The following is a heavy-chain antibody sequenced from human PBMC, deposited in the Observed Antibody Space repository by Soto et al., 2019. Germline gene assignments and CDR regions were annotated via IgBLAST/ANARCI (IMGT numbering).Heavy chain of an antibody. Sequence: EVQLVESGGGLVQPGGSLRLSCAASGFTFSSYSMNWVRQAPGKGLEWVSNISSSSRIIYYADSVKGRFTISRDNAKHSLYLQMNSLRDEDTAVYYCAREGGVYGGHFDYWGQGTLVTVSS. CDR1: GFTFSSYS. CDR3: AREGGVYGGHFDY. V-gene: IGHV3-48*02. CDR2: ISSSSRII. D-gene: IGHD4-17*01. J-gene: IGHJ4*02.